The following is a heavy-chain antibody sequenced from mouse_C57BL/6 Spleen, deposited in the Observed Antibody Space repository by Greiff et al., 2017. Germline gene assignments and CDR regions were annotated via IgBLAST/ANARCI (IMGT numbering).Heavy chain of an antibody. J-gene: IGHJ2*01. CDR3: VRLGDGYYSDY. V-gene: IGHV10-1*01. CDR1: GFSFNTYA. CDR2: IRSKSNNYAT. D-gene: IGHD2-3*01. Sequence: GGGLVQPKGSLKLSCAASGFSFNTYAMNWVRQAPGKGLDWVARIRSKSNNYATYYADSVKDRFTISRDDSESMLYLQMNNLKTEDTAMYYCVRLGDGYYSDYWGQGTTLTVSS.